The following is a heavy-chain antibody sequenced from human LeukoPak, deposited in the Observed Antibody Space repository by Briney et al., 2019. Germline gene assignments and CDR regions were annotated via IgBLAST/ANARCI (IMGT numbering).Heavy chain of an antibody. Sequence: GASVKVSCKASGYTFTSYDINWVRQATGQGLEWMGWMNPNSGNTGYAQKFQGRVTITRNTSISTAYMELSSLRSEDTAVYYCARGRLVRQKTNNWFDPWGQGTLVTVSS. CDR3: ARGRLVRQKTNNWFDP. D-gene: IGHD6-13*01. J-gene: IGHJ5*02. V-gene: IGHV1-8*03. CDR2: MNPNSGNT. CDR1: GYTFTSYD.